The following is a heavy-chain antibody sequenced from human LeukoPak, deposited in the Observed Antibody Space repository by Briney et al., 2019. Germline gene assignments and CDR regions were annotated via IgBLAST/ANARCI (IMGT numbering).Heavy chain of an antibody. CDR1: GGSISSYY. CDR3: ARTRDYYSPAFDI. D-gene: IGHD3-3*01. J-gene: IGHJ3*02. Sequence: SETLSLTCTVSGGSISSYYWSWIRQSPGKGLDWIGYIYYSGSTKYNPSLKSRVTISVDTSKNQFSLKLSSVTAADTAVYYCARTRDYYSPAFDIWGQGTVVTVSS. V-gene: IGHV4-59*01. CDR2: IYYSGST.